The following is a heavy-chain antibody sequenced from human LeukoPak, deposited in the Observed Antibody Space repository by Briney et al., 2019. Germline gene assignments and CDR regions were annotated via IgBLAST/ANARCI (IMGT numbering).Heavy chain of an antibody. Sequence: GGSLRLSCAASGFTFSSYSMNWVRQAPGKGLEWVSSISSSSSYIYYADSVKGRFTISRDNAKNSLYLQMNSLRAEDTAVYYCARDRDYDLWSGYNYYYYYMDVWGKGTTVTVSS. CDR3: ARDRDYDLWSGYNYYYYYMDV. CDR1: GFTFSSYS. V-gene: IGHV3-21*01. D-gene: IGHD3-3*01. J-gene: IGHJ6*03. CDR2: ISSSSSYI.